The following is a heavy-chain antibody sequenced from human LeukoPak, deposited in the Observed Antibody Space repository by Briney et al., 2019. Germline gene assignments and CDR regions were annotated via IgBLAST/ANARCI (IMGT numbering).Heavy chain of an antibody. J-gene: IGHJ6*03. D-gene: IGHD6-13*01. CDR1: GYTFTSYD. V-gene: IGHV1-8*03. CDR3: ARVTAAAGDWYYYYMDV. Sequence: ASVKVSCKASGYTFTSYDINWVRQATGQGLEWMGWMNPNSGSTGYAQKFQGRVTITRNTSISTAYMELSSLRSEDTAVYYCARVTAAAGDWYYYYMDVWGKGITVTVPS. CDR2: MNPNSGST.